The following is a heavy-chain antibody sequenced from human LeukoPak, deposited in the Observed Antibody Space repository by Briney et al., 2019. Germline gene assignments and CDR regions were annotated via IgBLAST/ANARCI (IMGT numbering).Heavy chain of an antibody. V-gene: IGHV3-53*01. CDR3: ARGREVGATGDDY. D-gene: IGHD1-26*01. Sequence: PGGSLRLSCAASGFTVSSNYMSWVRQAPGKGLGWVSVIYSGGSTYYADSVKGRFTISRDNSKNTLYLQMNSLRAEDTAVYYCARGREVGATGDDYWGQGTLVTVSS. CDR2: IYSGGST. J-gene: IGHJ4*02. CDR1: GFTVSSNY.